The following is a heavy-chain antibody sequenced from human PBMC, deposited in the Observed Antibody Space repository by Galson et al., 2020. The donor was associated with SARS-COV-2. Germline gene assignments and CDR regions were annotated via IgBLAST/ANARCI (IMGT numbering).Heavy chain of an antibody. Sequence: GESLKISCVASGFTVRSNYMAWVRHTPGQGLEWISVMHADGTTYYAGSVKGRFTISRDSSDKTVHLQMNSLRAEDTAVYYCARGGRWYYGSGIECWGQGTPVTVSA. CDR1: GFTVRSNY. J-gene: IGHJ4*02. D-gene: IGHD3-10*01. V-gene: IGHV3-53*01. CDR3: ARGGRWYYGSGIEC. CDR2: MHADGTT.